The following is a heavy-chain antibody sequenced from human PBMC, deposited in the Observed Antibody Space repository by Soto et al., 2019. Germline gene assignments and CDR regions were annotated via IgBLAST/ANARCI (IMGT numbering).Heavy chain of an antibody. Sequence: QVQLQESGPGLVKPSQTLSLTCSVSGGSINSGDYYCNWIPQPPGKGLEWIGYIYYDGSTYYNPSLESRVTISVDTSKNQFSLKLSSVTAADTAVYYCARGPHDFWSCLWYFDSWGQGTLVTVSS. V-gene: IGHV4-30-4*01. D-gene: IGHD3-3*01. CDR1: GGSINSGDYY. CDR2: IYYDGST. J-gene: IGHJ4*02. CDR3: ARGPHDFWSCLWYFDS.